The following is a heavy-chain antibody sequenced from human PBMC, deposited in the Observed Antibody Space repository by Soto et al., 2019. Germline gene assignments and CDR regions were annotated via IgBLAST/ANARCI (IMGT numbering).Heavy chain of an antibody. CDR1: GDSISSGGHY. Sequence: QVQLQESGPGLVEPSQTLSLICSVSGDSISSGGHYWSWIRQHPGKGLEWIGYIYYSGNTDYNPSLKSRIIISVDTSKNQFSLTLSSVTAADTAVYYCTRGTGVAVPGIALMSYGMDVWGQGTTVTVSS. D-gene: IGHD6-19*01. CDR2: IYYSGNT. V-gene: IGHV4-31*03. J-gene: IGHJ6*02. CDR3: TRGTGVAVPGIALMSYGMDV.